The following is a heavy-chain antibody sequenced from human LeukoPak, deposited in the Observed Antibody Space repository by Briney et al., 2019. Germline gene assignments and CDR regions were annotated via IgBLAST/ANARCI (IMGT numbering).Heavy chain of an antibody. J-gene: IGHJ6*02. CDR2: IYTSGST. CDR1: GGSISSYY. D-gene: IGHD6-13*01. Sequence: SETLSLTCTVSGGSISSYYWSWIRQPAGKGLEWIGRIYTSGSTNYNPSLKSRVTMSVDTSKNQFSLKLSSVTAADTAVYYCARDLYSSSWYDYYYGMDVWGQGTTVTVSS. CDR3: ARDLYSSSWYDYYYGMDV. V-gene: IGHV4-4*07.